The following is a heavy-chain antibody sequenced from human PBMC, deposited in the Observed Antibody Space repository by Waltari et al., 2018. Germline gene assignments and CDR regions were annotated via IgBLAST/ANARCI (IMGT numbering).Heavy chain of an antibody. V-gene: IGHV3-30-3*01. J-gene: IGHJ3*02. CDR2: ISYDGSNK. Sequence: QVQLVESGGGVVQPGRSLRLSCAASGFTFSSYAMPWVRQAPGKGLGWVAVISYDGSNKYYADSVKGRFTSSRDNSKNTLYLQMNSLRAEDTAVYYCAREWLQEGTDAFDIWGQGTMVTVSS. D-gene: IGHD5-18*01. CDR1: GFTFSSYA. CDR3: AREWLQEGTDAFDI.